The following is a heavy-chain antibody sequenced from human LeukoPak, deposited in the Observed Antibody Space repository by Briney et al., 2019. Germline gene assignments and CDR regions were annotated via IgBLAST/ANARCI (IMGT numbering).Heavy chain of an antibody. J-gene: IGHJ4*02. CDR3: AREPSYYFDY. V-gene: IGHV3-30-3*01. CDR1: GFTFSSYA. Sequence: GGSLRLSCAASGFTFSSYAMHWVRQAPGKGLEWVAVISYDGSNKYYADSVKGRFTISRDNSKNTLYLQKNSLRAEDTAVYYCAREPSYYFDYWGQGTLVTVSS. CDR2: ISYDGSNK.